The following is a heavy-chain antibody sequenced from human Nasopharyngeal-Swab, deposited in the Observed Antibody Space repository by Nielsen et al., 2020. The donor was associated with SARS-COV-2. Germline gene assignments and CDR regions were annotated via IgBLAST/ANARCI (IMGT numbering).Heavy chain of an antibody. V-gene: IGHV1-18*04. J-gene: IGHJ3*02. D-gene: IGHD3-22*01. CDR2: ISAYNGNT. Sequence: ASVKVSCKASGYTFTSYYMHWVRQAPGQGLEWMGWISAYNGNTNYAQKLQGRVTMTTDTSTSTAYMELRSLRSGDTAVYYCARAAYDSRAFDIWGQGTMVTVSS. CDR3: ARAAYDSRAFDI. CDR1: GYTFTSYY.